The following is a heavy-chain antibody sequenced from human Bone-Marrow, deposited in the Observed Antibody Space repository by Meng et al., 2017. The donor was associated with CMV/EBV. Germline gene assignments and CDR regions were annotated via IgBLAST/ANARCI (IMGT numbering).Heavy chain of an antibody. D-gene: IGHD6-13*01. Sequence: GESLKISCKASGYRFTSYWIGWVRQMPGTGLEWMAIFYPGDSDTRYSPSFQGQITISADKSVSTAYLQWSSLKASDSGIYYCARRGSSWYGVDHWGQGTLVTVPS. CDR2: FYPGDSDT. CDR3: ARRGSSWYGVDH. J-gene: IGHJ4*02. CDR1: GYRFTSYW. V-gene: IGHV5-51*01.